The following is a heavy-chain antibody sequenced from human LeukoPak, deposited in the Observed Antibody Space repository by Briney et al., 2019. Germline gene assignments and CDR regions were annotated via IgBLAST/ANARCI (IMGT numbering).Heavy chain of an antibody. CDR2: IYYSGST. Sequence: PSETLSLTCTVSGVSISSHYWSWLRQPPGKGLEWIGYIYYSGSTNYNPSLKSRVTISVDTSKNQFSLKLSSVTAADTAVYYCASLYDSSGYYSYYYYMDVWGKGTTVTVSS. J-gene: IGHJ6*03. V-gene: IGHV4-59*11. CDR3: ASLYDSSGYYSYYYYMDV. CDR1: GVSISSHY. D-gene: IGHD3-22*01.